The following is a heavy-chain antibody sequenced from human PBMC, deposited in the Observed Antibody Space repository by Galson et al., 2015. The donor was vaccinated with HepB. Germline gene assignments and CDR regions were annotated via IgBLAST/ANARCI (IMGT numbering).Heavy chain of an antibody. Sequence: CAISGDSVSSNSAAWNWIRQSPSRGLEWLGRTYYRSKWYNDYAVSVKSRITINPDTSKNQFSLQLNSVTPEDTAVYYCARDQVEYSSSWNKYYFDYWGQGTLVTVSS. CDR2: TYYRSKWYN. J-gene: IGHJ4*02. CDR3: ARDQVEYSSSWNKYYFDY. CDR1: GDSVSSNSAA. V-gene: IGHV6-1*01. D-gene: IGHD6-13*01.